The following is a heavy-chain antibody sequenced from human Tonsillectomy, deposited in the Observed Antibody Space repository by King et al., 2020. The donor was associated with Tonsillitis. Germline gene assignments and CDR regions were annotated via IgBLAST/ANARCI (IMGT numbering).Heavy chain of an antibody. CDR1: GFSFSTYA. J-gene: IGHJ4*02. CDR3: AKDRTYYYDNSGWSY. CDR2: ISGSGDRT. V-gene: IGHV3-23*01. D-gene: IGHD3-22*01. Sequence: VQLLESGGGLAQPGGSLRLSCAASGFSFSTYAMSWVRQAPGKGLEWVSVISGSGDRTWYADSVKGRFTVSRDNTKSTLYLQMNSLRAEDTAQYYCAKDRTYYYDNSGWSYWGQGTLVTVSS.